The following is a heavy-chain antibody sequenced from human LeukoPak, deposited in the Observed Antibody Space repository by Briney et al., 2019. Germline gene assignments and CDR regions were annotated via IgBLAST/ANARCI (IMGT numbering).Heavy chain of an antibody. Sequence: GGSLRLSCAGSGFIFDDYAMHWVRHAPGKGLEWVSGISWNSGSIGYADSVKGRFTISRDNAKDSLYLQMNSLRAEDTALYYCAKDMDTLVRGVIFKWGQGTLVTVSS. J-gene: IGHJ4*02. CDR3: AKDMDTLVRGVIFK. CDR1: GFIFDDYA. CDR2: ISWNSGSI. D-gene: IGHD3-10*01. V-gene: IGHV3-9*01.